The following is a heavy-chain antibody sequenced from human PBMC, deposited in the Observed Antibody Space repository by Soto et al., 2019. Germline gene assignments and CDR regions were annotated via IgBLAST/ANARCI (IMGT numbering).Heavy chain of an antibody. CDR3: VKNTVTTDYYYYGMDV. V-gene: IGHV3-64D*08. J-gene: IGHJ6*02. CDR2: ISSNGGST. D-gene: IGHD4-4*01. CDR1: GFTFSSYA. Sequence: GSLRLSCSASGFTFSSYAMHWVRQAPGKGLEYVSAISSNGGSTYYADSVKGRFTISRDNSKNTLYLQMSSLRAEDTAVYYCVKNTVTTDYYYYGMDVWGQGTTVTVSS.